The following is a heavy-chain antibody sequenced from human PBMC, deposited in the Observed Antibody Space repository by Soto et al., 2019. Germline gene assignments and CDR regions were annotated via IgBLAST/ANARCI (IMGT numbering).Heavy chain of an antibody. J-gene: IGHJ3*02. D-gene: IGHD4-17*01. Sequence: EVQLVESGGGLVQPGGSLRLSCAAPGFTFSSYAMHWVRQAPGKGLEYVSAINSNGGITYYANSVKGRFTISRDNSKNTLYLQMGSLRAEDMAVYYCARDGLRQYALDIWGQGTMVTVSS. CDR3: ARDGLRQYALDI. V-gene: IGHV3-64*01. CDR1: GFTFSSYA. CDR2: INSNGGIT.